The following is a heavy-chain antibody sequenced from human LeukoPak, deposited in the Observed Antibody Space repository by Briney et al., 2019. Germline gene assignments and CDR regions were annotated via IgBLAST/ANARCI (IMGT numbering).Heavy chain of an antibody. Sequence: SGTLSLTCAASGGSFSSSNWRSWVRAPPGKGLEWTGETNHSGGTNYNPSLKSRVTISVDKSKNPLSLKMNSVRAEDTAVYYCARDFTTTTRVRGVIMSYCGMDVWGRKTGVSVS. CDR1: GGSFSSSNW. CDR3: ARDFTTTTRVRGVIMSYCGMDV. CDR2: TNHSGGT. D-gene: IGHD3-10*01. J-gene: IGHJ6*02. V-gene: IGHV4-4*02.